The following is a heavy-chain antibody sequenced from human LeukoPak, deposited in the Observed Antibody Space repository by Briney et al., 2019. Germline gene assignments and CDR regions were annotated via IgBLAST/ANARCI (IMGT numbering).Heavy chain of an antibody. CDR1: GFTFSSYG. CDR2: ISYDGSNK. J-gene: IGHJ6*02. CDR3: AKTLYDGDIPDYYYYGMDV. V-gene: IGHV3-30*18. D-gene: IGHD2-21*01. Sequence: GRPLRLSCAASGFTFSSYGMHWVRQAPGKGLEWVAVISYDGSNKYYADSVKGRFTISRDNSKNTLYLQMNSLRAEDTAVYYCAKTLYDGDIPDYYYYGMDVWGQGTTVTVSS.